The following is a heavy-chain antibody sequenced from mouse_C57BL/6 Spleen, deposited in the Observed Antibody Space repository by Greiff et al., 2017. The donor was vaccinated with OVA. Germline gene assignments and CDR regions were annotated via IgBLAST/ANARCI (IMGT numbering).Heavy chain of an antibody. CDR1: GYTFTSYW. CDR3: ARLGSSPAY. Sequence: QVKLQQPGAELVKPGASVKLSCKASGYTFTSYWMHWVKPRPGQGIEWIGMIHPNSGSNNYNEKLKSKATLTVDKSSRTADMQRSSLTSEDSSVYYCARLGSSPAYWGQGTLVTVSA. D-gene: IGHD1-1*01. J-gene: IGHJ3*01. V-gene: IGHV1-64*01. CDR2: IHPNSGSN.